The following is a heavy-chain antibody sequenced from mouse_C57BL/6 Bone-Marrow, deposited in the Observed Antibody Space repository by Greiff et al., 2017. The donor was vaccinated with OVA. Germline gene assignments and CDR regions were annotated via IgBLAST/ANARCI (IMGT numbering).Heavy chain of an antibody. Sequence: QVQLQQSGAELARPGASVKLSCKASGYTFTSYGISWVKQRTGQGLEWIGEIYPRSGNTYYNEKFKGKATLTVDKSSSTAHMELLSLTSEDFAVYYCAREVYYYWYFDVWGTGTTVTVSS. V-gene: IGHV1-81*01. CDR3: AREVYYYWYFDV. J-gene: IGHJ1*03. D-gene: IGHD1-1*01. CDR1: GYTFTSYG. CDR2: IYPRSGNT.